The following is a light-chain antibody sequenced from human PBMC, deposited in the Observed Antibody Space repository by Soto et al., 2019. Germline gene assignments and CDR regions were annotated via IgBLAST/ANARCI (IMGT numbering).Light chain of an antibody. Sequence: QSVLTQPASVSGSPGQSITISCTGTSSDVGGYNYVSWYQQHPGKDPKLMIYEVSNRPSGVSNRFSGSKSGNTASLTISGLQAEDEADYYCSSYTSSSILYVFGTGTKGTVL. CDR1: SSDVGGYNY. J-gene: IGLJ1*01. CDR3: SSYTSSSILYV. V-gene: IGLV2-14*01. CDR2: EVS.